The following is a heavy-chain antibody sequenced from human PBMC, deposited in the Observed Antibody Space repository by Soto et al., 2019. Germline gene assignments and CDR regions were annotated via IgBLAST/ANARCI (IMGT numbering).Heavy chain of an antibody. J-gene: IGHJ5*01. V-gene: IGHV4-61*01. CDR1: GGSISRYSYY. D-gene: IGHD3-10*02. Sequence: SETLSLTCTVSGGSISRYSYYWSWIRQPPGKGLEWVGYISYSGSTNFYPSLKSRATISVDTSRNQFSLNLRSVTAADTAVYYCASQRDVYNWFDSWGQGTLVTVSS. CDR3: ASQRDVYNWFDS. CDR2: ISYSGST.